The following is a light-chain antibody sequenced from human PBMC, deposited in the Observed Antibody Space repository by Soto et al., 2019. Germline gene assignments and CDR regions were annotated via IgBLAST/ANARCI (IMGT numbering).Light chain of an antibody. CDR3: QHYNSYSEA. Sequence: EIVMTQSPATLSLSPGERATLSCRASQSVSSSYLAWYQQKPGQAPRLLIYGASTRATGIPDRFSGTGSATDFTLTISSLQPDDFATYYCQHYNSYSEAFGQGTKVDIK. CDR2: GAS. CDR1: QSVSSSY. J-gene: IGKJ1*01. V-gene: IGKV3D-7*01.